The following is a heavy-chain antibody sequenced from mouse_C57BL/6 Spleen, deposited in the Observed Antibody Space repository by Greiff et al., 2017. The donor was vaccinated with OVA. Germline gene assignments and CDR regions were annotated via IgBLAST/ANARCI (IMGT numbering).Heavy chain of an antibody. J-gene: IGHJ2*01. Sequence: LSISKDNSKSQVFLKLNSLQTDDTATYYCAKVYYPHYFDYWGQGTTLTVSS. V-gene: IGHV2-3*01. D-gene: IGHD1-1*01. CDR3: AKVYYPHYFDY.